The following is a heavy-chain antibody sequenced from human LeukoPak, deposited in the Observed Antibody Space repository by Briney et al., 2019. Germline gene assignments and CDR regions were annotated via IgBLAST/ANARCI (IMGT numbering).Heavy chain of an antibody. J-gene: IGHJ4*02. Sequence: PSETLSLTCTVSGGSISSYYWSWIRQPPGKGLQWIGYIYYSGSTNYNPSLKSRVTISVDTSKNQFSLKLSSVTAADTAVYYCARDDGDYYFDYWGQGTLVTVSS. CDR2: IYYSGST. D-gene: IGHD4-17*01. V-gene: IGHV4-59*01. CDR3: ARDDGDYYFDY. CDR1: GGSISSYY.